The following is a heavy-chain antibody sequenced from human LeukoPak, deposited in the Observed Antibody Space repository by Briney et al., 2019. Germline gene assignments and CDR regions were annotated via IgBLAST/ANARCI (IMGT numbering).Heavy chain of an antibody. Sequence: PGGSLRLSCAASGFSFSSYWISWVRQAPGKGLEWVANIKEDGSEKYYVDSVKGRFTISRDNAKNTLYLQMNSLRAEDTAVYYCARGGREVDFWGQGTLVTVSS. CDR2: IKEDGSEK. V-gene: IGHV3-7*01. CDR3: ARGGREVDF. CDR1: GFSFSSYW. J-gene: IGHJ4*02. D-gene: IGHD3-16*01.